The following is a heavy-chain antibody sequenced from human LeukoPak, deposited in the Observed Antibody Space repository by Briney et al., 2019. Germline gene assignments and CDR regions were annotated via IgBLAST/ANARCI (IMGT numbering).Heavy chain of an antibody. D-gene: IGHD3-22*01. V-gene: IGHV3-23*01. CDR1: GFTVSRDF. CDR3: AKLPKMIVVVIEAFDI. CDR2: ISGSGGST. Sequence: GGSLRLSCAPSGFTVSRDFMSWVRQAPGKGLEWVSVISGSGGSTYYADSVKGRFTISRDNSKNTLYLQMNSPRAEDTAVYYCAKLPKMIVVVIEAFDIWGQGTMVTVSS. J-gene: IGHJ3*02.